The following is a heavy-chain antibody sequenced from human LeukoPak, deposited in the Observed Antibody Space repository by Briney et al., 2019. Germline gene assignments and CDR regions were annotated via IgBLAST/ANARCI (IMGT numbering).Heavy chain of an antibody. CDR2: IIPILGIA. CDR1: GGAFSSYA. J-gene: IGHJ4*02. V-gene: IGHV1-69*04. Sequence: SVKVSCKASGGAFSSYAISWVRQAPGQGLEWMGSIIPILGIANYAQKFQGRVTITADKSTSTAYMELSSLRSEDTAVYYCARGSSGYYVSSGYLVYWGQRTLVTVSS. D-gene: IGHD3-22*01. CDR3: ARGSSGYYVSSGYLVY.